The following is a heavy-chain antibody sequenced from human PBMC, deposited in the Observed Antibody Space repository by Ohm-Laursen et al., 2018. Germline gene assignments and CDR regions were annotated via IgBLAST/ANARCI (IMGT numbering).Heavy chain of an antibody. V-gene: IGHV3-74*01. CDR1: GFTFSSYW. CDR2: INSDGSST. D-gene: IGHD2-15*01. Sequence: SLRLSCAASGFTFSSYWMHWVRQAPGKGLVWVSRINSDGSSTSYADSVKGRFTISRDNAKNTLYLQMNSLRAEDTAVYYCARPEVVAASTGAFDIWGQGTMVTVSS. CDR3: ARPEVVAASTGAFDI. J-gene: IGHJ3*02.